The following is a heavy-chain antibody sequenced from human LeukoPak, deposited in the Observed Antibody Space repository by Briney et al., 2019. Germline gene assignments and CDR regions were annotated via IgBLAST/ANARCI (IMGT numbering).Heavy chain of an antibody. V-gene: IGHV1-8*01. CDR1: GYTFTSYD. D-gene: IGHD5-18*01. CDR2: MNPNSGIT. J-gene: IGHJ4*02. CDR3: ARGLDTAMAEVTDY. Sequence: ASVKVSCKASGYTFTSYDINWVRQATGQGLEWMGWMNPNSGITGYAQKFRGRVTMTRNTSISTAYMELSSLRSEDTAVYYCARGLDTAMAEVTDYWGQGTLVTVSS.